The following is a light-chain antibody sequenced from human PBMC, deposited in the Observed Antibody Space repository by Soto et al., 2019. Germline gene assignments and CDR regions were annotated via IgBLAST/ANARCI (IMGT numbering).Light chain of an antibody. Sequence: DIVLTQSPGTLSVSPGERATLSCRASQTISSNYLAWNQQKPGQAPSLLIYGTSSRATGIPDRFSGSGSGTDFTLTISRLEPEDSAIYYCQQYVSWTFGQGTKVEIK. CDR2: GTS. CDR3: QQYVSWT. CDR1: QTISSNY. V-gene: IGKV3-20*01. J-gene: IGKJ1*01.